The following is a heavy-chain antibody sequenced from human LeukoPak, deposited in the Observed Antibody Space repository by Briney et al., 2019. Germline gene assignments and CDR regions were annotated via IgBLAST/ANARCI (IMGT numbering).Heavy chain of an antibody. Sequence: PSETLSLTCTVSGGSISSGSYYWSWIRQPAGKGLEWIGRIYTSGSTNYNPSLKSRVTISVDTSKNQFSLKLSSVTAADTAVYYCARDLGSGWGLNYWGQGTLVTVSS. J-gene: IGHJ4*02. V-gene: IGHV4-61*02. CDR3: ARDLGSGWGLNY. D-gene: IGHD3-16*01. CDR1: GGSISSGSYY. CDR2: IYTSGST.